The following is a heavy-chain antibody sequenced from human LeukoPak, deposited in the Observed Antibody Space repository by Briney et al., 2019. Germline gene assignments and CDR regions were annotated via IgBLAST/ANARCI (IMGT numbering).Heavy chain of an antibody. CDR1: GFTFSSFI. V-gene: IGHV3-48*02. Sequence: PGGSLRLSCVASGFTFSSFIMNWVRQAPGKGLEWVSHITASGTAMFYADSVKGRFTISRDNAKNSLYLQMNSLRDEDTAVYYCASSGSYRFDYWGQGTLVTVSS. CDR3: ASSGSYRFDY. D-gene: IGHD1-26*01. CDR2: ITASGTAM. J-gene: IGHJ4*02.